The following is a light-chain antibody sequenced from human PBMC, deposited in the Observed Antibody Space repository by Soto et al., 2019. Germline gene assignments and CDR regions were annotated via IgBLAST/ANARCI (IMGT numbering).Light chain of an antibody. CDR3: HQYGRSPRGT. CDR2: GAT. CDR1: QSVTDNY. J-gene: IGKJ1*01. V-gene: IGKV3-20*01. Sequence: IVVKLSPCALSSYTGGRATLSCRASQSVTDNYLAWYQHKPGQAPRLLIYGATSRATGIPDRFSGSGSGTDFTLTISRLEPEDFAMYYCHQYGRSPRGTFCQGA.